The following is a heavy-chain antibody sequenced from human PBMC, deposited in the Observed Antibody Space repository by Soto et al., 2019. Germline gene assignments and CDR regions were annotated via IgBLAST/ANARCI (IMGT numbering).Heavy chain of an antibody. CDR1: GYTFTTNE. Sequence: QVQLVQSGAEVRKPGASVKVSCKASGYTFTTNEITWVREATGQGLEWMGRMNPDSGGEIYEGQFQGRDTMPANVSVRTAYLELSGLRSEDTAVYYVARGGLGYGGDHYWGQGSLVTVAT. J-gene: IGHJ4*02. V-gene: IGHV1-8*01. CDR3: ARGGLGYGGDHY. D-gene: IGHD2-21*01. CDR2: MNPDSGGE.